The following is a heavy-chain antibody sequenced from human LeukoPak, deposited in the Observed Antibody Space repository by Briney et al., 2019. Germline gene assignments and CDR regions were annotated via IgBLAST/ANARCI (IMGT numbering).Heavy chain of an antibody. D-gene: IGHD6-19*01. V-gene: IGHV4-59*01. CDR1: GGSISSYY. Sequence: NPSETLSLTCTVSGGSISSYYWSWIRQPPGKGLEWIGYIYYSGSTNYNPSLKSRVTISVDTSKNQFSLKLSSVTAADTAVYYCARGHGSGWYFDYRGQGTLVTVSS. CDR2: IYYSGST. J-gene: IGHJ4*02. CDR3: ARGHGSGWYFDY.